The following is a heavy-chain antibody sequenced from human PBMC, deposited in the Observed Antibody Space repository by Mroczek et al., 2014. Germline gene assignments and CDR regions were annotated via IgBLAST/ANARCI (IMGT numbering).Heavy chain of an antibody. V-gene: IGHV3-30-3*01. CDR2: ISYDGSNK. D-gene: IGHD6-13*01. J-gene: IGHJ4*02. Sequence: QVQLVQSGGGVVQPGRSLRLSCAASGFTFSSYAMHWVRQAPGKGLEWVAVISYDGSNKYYADSVKGRFTISRDNSKNTLYLQMNSLRAEDTAVYYCARDWGSSWSNIIDYWGQGTPGHPSPQ. CDR3: ARDWGSSWSNIIDY. CDR1: GFTFSSYA.